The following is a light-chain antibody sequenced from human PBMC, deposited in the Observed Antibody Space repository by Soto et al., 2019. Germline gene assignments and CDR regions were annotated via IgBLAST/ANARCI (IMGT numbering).Light chain of an antibody. Sequence: AIQMTQSPSSLSASVGDRVTITCRASQDIRNDLGWYQQKPGKTPKLLIFAASSLQSGVPSRVSGSGSGTDFTLNIRSLQPEDFEPYYCLQDFNYPWTFGQGTKVEIE. CDR3: LQDFNYPWT. V-gene: IGKV1-6*01. CDR1: QDIRND. CDR2: AAS. J-gene: IGKJ1*01.